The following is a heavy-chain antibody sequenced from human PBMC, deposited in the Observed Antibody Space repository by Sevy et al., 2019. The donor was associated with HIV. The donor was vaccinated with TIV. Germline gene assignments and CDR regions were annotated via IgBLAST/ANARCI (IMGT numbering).Heavy chain of an antibody. V-gene: IGHV1-69*13. D-gene: IGHD6-19*01. Sequence: ASVKVSCKASGGTFSTYGISWVRQAPGQGPEWMGGIIPILGTVNYAQKFQGRVTITADESTKTTYMELSSLRSEDTVVYYCARGGGNGWYYFDYWGQETLVTVSS. CDR3: ARGGGNGWYYFDY. CDR1: GGTFSTYG. CDR2: IIPILGTV. J-gene: IGHJ4*02.